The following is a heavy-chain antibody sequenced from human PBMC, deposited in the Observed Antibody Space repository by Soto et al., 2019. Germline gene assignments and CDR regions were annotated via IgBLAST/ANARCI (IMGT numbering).Heavy chain of an antibody. J-gene: IGHJ6*03. CDR2: IKQDGSEK. Sequence: GGSLRLSCAASGFTFSSYWMSWVRQAPGKGLEWVANIKQDGSEKYYVDSVKGRFTISRDNAKNSLYLQMNSLRAEDTAVYYCARGYCSSTSCYLTPYYYYYMDVWGKGTTVTVSS. CDR1: GFTFSSYW. V-gene: IGHV3-7*04. D-gene: IGHD2-2*01. CDR3: ARGYCSSTSCYLTPYYYYYMDV.